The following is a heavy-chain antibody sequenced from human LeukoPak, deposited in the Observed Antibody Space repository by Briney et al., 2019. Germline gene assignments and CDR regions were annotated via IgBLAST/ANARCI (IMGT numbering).Heavy chain of an antibody. CDR3: ARPGADSSGYYLNFDY. Sequence: GGSLRLSCAASGFTFSNYWMNWVRQAPGKGLEWVSSISSSSSYIYYADSVKGRFTISRDNAKNSLYLQMNSLRAEDTAVYYCARPGADSSGYYLNFDYWGQGTLVTVSS. J-gene: IGHJ4*02. D-gene: IGHD3-22*01. V-gene: IGHV3-21*01. CDR2: ISSSSSYI. CDR1: GFTFSNYW.